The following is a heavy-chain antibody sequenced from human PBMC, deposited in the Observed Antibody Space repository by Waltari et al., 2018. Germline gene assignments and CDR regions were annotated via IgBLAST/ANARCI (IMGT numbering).Heavy chain of an antibody. CDR3: ARSCGGDCFYAFDF. D-gene: IGHD2-21*01. CDR2: IDSGGVT. V-gene: IGHV3-23*03. J-gene: IGHJ4*02. CDR1: GFTFRNYA. Sequence: EVQLLESGGGSAQPGGSLTLSCVASGFTFRNYALTWFRQAPGRGLEWVSLIDSGGVTYDADSVEGRFSVCRDKAEDTLYLRMSNLRTEDTAVYYCARSCGGDCFYAFDFWGQGTLVTVSS.